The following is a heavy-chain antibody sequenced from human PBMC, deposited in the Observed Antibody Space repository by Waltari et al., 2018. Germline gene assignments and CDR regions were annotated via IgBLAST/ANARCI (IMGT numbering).Heavy chain of an antibody. CDR2: INKDGTDK. Sequence: EVQLVDSGGGLVQPGESLRLSCATSGFTFTDYWMSWLRQAPGPGPEWVATINKDGTDKYYVDSVEGRFTISRDNAKNSLYLQMNSLRAEDTALYYCRVYSHGPFDVWGQGTMVTVSS. J-gene: IGHJ3*01. CDR3: RVYSHGPFDV. D-gene: IGHD5-18*01. CDR1: GFTFTDYW. V-gene: IGHV3-7*01.